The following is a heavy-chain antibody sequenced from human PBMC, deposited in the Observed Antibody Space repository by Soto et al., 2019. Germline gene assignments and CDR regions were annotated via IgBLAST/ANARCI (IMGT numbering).Heavy chain of an antibody. V-gene: IGHV3-30-3*01. Sequence: GGSLRLSCAASGFTFSSYAMHWVRQAPGKGLEWVAVISYDGSNKYYADSVKGRFTISRDNSKNTLYLQMNSLRAEDTAVYYCARDRRITMVRGPLDYWGQGTLVTVSS. CDR2: ISYDGSNK. J-gene: IGHJ4*02. CDR3: ARDRRITMVRGPLDY. D-gene: IGHD3-10*01. CDR1: GFTFSSYA.